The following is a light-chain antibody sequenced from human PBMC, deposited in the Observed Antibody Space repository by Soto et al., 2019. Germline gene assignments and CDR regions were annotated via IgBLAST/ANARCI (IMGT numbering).Light chain of an antibody. J-gene: IGKJ5*01. CDR3: QQYGSSPIT. CDR1: QRISSTL. Sequence: EIVLTQSPGTLSLSPGERASLSCRASQRISSTLLAWYQQKPGQAPRLIIYGASSRATGIPDRFSGSGSGTDFTLTISRLEPEDFAVYYCQQYGSSPITFGQGTRLEIK. V-gene: IGKV3-20*01. CDR2: GAS.